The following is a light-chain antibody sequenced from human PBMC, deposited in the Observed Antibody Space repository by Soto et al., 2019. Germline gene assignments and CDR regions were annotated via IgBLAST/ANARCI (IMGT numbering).Light chain of an antibody. V-gene: IGKV1-39*01. CDR1: QTISSY. CDR2: AAS. CDR3: QHYQRYPPS. Sequence: IQMTQSPSSLSASLGDRVTVTCRASQTISSYVSWYQQKPGKAPKLLIYAASSLQSGVPSRFSGSGSGTDFTLTISSVQPEDVATYYCQHYQRYPPSFGGGTKLEIK. J-gene: IGKJ4*01.